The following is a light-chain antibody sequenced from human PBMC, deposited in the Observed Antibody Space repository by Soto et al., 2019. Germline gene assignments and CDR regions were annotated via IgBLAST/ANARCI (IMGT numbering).Light chain of an antibody. Sequence: DIQMTQSPSSLSASVGDRVTITCRASQSICSYLNWYQQKPGKAPKLLIYAASSLQSGVPPRFSGSGSGTDFTLTISSLQPEDFATYYYQQSYTTPWTFGQGTKVEI. V-gene: IGKV1-39*01. CDR1: QSICSY. CDR3: QQSYTTPWT. J-gene: IGKJ1*01. CDR2: AAS.